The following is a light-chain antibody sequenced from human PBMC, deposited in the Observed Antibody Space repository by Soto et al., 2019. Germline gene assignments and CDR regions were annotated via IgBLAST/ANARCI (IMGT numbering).Light chain of an antibody. Sequence: EIVLTQSPVTLSLSPGERATLSCRASQSVTTFLAWYQQKPGQAPRLLIYDASKRATSIPARFSGSGSGTDFTLTISSLEPEDFAVYYCQQRTNWPLTFGGGTTVEIK. CDR3: QQRTNWPLT. V-gene: IGKV3-11*01. CDR1: QSVTTF. J-gene: IGKJ4*01. CDR2: DAS.